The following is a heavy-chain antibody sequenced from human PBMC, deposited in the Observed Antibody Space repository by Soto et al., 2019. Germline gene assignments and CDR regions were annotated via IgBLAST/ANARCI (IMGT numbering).Heavy chain of an antibody. CDR1: GFTFSSYA. CDR2: ISGSGDNT. Sequence: EVQLLESGGGLVQPGGSLRLSCAASGFTFSSYALNWVRQAPGKGLEWVSVISGSGDNTYYADSVKGRFTISRDNSKNTLYLQMNSLRAEDTAVYYCAKDLGTDDFLSAYYTYDYMDVWGKGTTVTVSS. CDR3: AKDLGTDDFLSAYYTYDYMDV. J-gene: IGHJ6*03. D-gene: IGHD3-3*01. V-gene: IGHV3-23*01.